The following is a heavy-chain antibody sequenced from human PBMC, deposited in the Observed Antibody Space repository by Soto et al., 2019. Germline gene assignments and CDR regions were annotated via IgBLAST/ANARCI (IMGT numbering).Heavy chain of an antibody. J-gene: IGHJ6*03. D-gene: IGHD3-16*01. CDR1: GFTFSSYS. Sequence: GGSLRLSCAASGFTFSSYSMNWVRQAPGKGLEWVSYISSSSSTIYYADSVKGRFTISRDNAKNSLYLQMNSLRAEDTAVYYCARVGDPGVGYYYYMDVWGKGTTVTVSS. V-gene: IGHV3-48*01. CDR2: ISSSSSTI. CDR3: ARVGDPGVGYYYYMDV.